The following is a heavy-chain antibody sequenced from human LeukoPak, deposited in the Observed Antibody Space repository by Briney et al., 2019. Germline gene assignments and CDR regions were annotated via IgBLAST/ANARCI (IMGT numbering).Heavy chain of an antibody. CDR1: GYTFTSYY. D-gene: IGHD2-15*01. CDR3: ARGRVVVAATRGNRLDY. Sequence: ASVKVSCKASGYTFTSYYMHWVRQAPGQGLEWMGIINPSGGSTSYAQKFQGRVTMTRDTSTSTVYMELSSLRSEDTAVYYCARGRVVVAATRGNRLDYWGQGTLVTDSS. J-gene: IGHJ4*02. V-gene: IGHV1-46*01. CDR2: INPSGGST.